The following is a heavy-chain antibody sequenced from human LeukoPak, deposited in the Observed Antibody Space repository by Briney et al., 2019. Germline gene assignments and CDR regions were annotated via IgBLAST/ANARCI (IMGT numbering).Heavy chain of an antibody. J-gene: IGHJ2*01. CDR3: AKDIGTGGTGWYFDL. Sequence: GGSLRLSCAASGFTLDDYVMHWVRQAPGKGLEWVSGINWNSVSIGYADSVKGRFTISRDNAKNSLYLQMDSLRAEDTALYYCAKDIGTGGTGWYFDLWGRGTLVTVSS. V-gene: IGHV3-9*01. D-gene: IGHD6-13*01. CDR2: INWNSVSI. CDR1: GFTLDDYV.